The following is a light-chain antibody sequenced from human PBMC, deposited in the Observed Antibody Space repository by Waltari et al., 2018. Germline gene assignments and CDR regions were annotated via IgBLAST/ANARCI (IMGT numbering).Light chain of an antibody. V-gene: IGLV2-14*01. Sequence: PGQSITISCTGTSSDIGGYNSVSWYQQHPRKAPKLMIYEVSYRPSGVSPRFSGSKSGNTASLTISGLQAEDEADYYCSSYSSISTVIFAAGTKLTVL. J-gene: IGLJ2*01. CDR3: SSYSSISTVI. CDR2: EVS. CDR1: SSDIGGYNS.